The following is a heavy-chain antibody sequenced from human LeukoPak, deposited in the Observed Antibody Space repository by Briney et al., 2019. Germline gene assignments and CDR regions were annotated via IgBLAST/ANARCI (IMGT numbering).Heavy chain of an antibody. J-gene: IGHJ3*01. D-gene: IGHD3-22*01. V-gene: IGHV2-5*01. CDR1: GFSLTTSGVG. CDR3: THDGGWLPRQAFDV. CDR2: IYWNDDK. Sequence: KESGPTLVKPTQTLTLTCTFSGFSLTTSGVGVGWIRQPPGKALEWLALIYWNDDKRYSPSLQSRLTITKDTSKNQVVLRMTNMDPVDTATYYCTHDGGWLPRQAFDVWGQGTMVTVSS.